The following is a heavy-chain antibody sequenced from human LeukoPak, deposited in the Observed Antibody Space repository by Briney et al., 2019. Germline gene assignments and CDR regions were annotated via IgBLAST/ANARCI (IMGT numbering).Heavy chain of an antibody. J-gene: IGHJ6*02. V-gene: IGHV3-7*01. Sequence: PGGPLRLSCAASGFTFSNYWMQWVRQAPGKGLEWVANINQAGSAKYYVDSVKGRFTISRDNAKNSMYLQVNSLRAEDTAVYYCAKASGSFHFYYYGMDVWGQGTTVTVSS. D-gene: IGHD1-26*01. CDR2: INQAGSAK. CDR1: GFTFSNYW. CDR3: AKASGSFHFYYYGMDV.